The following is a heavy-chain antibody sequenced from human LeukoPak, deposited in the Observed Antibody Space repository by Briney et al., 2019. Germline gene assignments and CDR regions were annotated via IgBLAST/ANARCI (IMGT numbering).Heavy chain of an antibody. D-gene: IGHD2-2*01. CDR3: ATYCSSNRCYFDY. V-gene: IGHV4-59*08. J-gene: IGHJ4*02. CDR1: AGSISSYY. CDR2: IYYSGTT. Sequence: SETLSLTCTVSAGSISSYYWSWIRQPPGKGLEWIGYIYYSGTTSYNPSLKSRVTISVDTSKNQFSLKLTSVTAADTAVYYCATYCSSNRCYFDYWGQGTRVTVSS.